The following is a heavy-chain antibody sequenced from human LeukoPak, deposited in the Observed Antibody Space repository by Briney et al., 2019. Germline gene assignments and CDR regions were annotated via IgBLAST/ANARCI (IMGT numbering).Heavy chain of an antibody. CDR1: GGTFSSYA. J-gene: IGHJ5*02. V-gene: IGHV1-69*04. D-gene: IGHD3-10*01. Sequence: SVKVSCKASGGTFSSYAISWVRQAPGQGREWMGRIIPILGIANYAQKFQGRVTVTADKSTSTAYMELSSLRSEYTAVYYCARDPGPWFGELPGWFDPWGQGTLVTVSS. CDR3: ARDPGPWFGELPGWFDP. CDR2: IIPILGIA.